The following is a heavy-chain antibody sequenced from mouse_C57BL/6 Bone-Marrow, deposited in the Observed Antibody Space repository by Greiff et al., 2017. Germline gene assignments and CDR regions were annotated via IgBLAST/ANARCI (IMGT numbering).Heavy chain of an antibody. CDR3: TTIYYGYALFAY. CDR1: GFNIKDDY. Sequence: EVQLQQSGAELVRPGASVKLSCTASGFNIKDDYMPWVKQRPEQGLEWIGWIDPENGDTEYASKFQGKATITADTSSNTAYLQLSSLTSEDTAVYYCTTIYYGYALFAYWGQGTLVTVSA. CDR2: IDPENGDT. V-gene: IGHV14-4*01. D-gene: IGHD2-2*01. J-gene: IGHJ3*01.